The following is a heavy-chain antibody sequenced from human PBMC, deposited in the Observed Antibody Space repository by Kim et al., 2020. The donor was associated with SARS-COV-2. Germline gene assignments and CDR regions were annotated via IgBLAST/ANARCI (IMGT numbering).Heavy chain of an antibody. CDR2: ISGSGGST. J-gene: IGHJ6*02. V-gene: IGHV3-23*01. Sequence: GGSLRLSCAASGFTFSSYAMSWVRQAPGKGLEWVSAISGSGGSTYYADSVKGRFTISRDNSKNTLYLQMNSLRAEDTAVYYCAKGGRKVDFWSGYKSNYYGMDVWGQGTTVTVSS. D-gene: IGHD3-3*01. CDR1: GFTFSSYA. CDR3: AKGGRKVDFWSGYKSNYYGMDV.